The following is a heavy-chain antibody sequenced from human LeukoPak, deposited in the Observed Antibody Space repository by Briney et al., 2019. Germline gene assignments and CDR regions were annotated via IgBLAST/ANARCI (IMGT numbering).Heavy chain of an antibody. CDR1: GGSFSAYY. V-gene: IGHV4-34*01. CDR2: INHSGST. D-gene: IGHD3-22*01. Sequence: SETLSLTCAVYGGSFSAYYWSWIRQPPGKELEWIGEINHSGSTNYNPSLKSRVTISVDTSKNQFSLKLSSVTAADTAVYYCARPPTYYYDSSGTNDAFDIWGQGTMVTVSS. CDR3: ARPPTYYYDSSGTNDAFDI. J-gene: IGHJ3*02.